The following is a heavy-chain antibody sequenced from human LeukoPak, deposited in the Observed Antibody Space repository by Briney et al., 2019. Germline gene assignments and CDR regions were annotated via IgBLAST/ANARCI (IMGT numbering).Heavy chain of an antibody. Sequence: PGGSLRLSCAASGFTFSSYGMHWVRQAPGKGLEWVAVIWYDGSNKYYADSVKGRFTISRDNSKNTLYLQMNSLRAEDTAVYYCARDPDVGTVTYYFDYWGQGTLVTVSS. CDR1: GFTFSSYG. D-gene: IGHD1-1*01. CDR3: ARDPDVGTVTYYFDY. CDR2: IWYDGSNK. J-gene: IGHJ4*02. V-gene: IGHV3-33*08.